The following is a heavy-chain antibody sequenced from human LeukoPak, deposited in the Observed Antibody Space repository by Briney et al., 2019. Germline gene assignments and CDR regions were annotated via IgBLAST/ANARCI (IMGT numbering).Heavy chain of an antibody. CDR2: INHSGST. V-gene: IGHV4-34*01. Sequence: SETLSLTCAVYGGSFSGYYWSWIRQPPGKGLEWIGEINHSGSTNYNPSLKSRVTISVDTSKNQFSLKLSSVTAADTAVYYCARIYCRGGSCNPPGDYWGQGTLVTVSS. CDR3: ARIYCRGGSCNPPGDY. J-gene: IGHJ4*02. D-gene: IGHD2-15*01. CDR1: GGSFSGYY.